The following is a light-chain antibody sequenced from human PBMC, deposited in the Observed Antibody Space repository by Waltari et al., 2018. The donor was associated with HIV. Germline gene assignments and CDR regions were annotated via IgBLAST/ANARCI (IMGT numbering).Light chain of an antibody. CDR2: SNN. CDR1: RSNIGRNN. Sequence: QSVLTQPPSASGTPGQRVTISCSGSRSNIGRNNVNWYQQDPATAPQILIYSNNLQASGAADQCSGSKSGTSASLAISGLQSEDEADYYCSTWEVSLNGYWVFGGGTKLTVL. J-gene: IGLJ3*02. V-gene: IGLV1-44*01. CDR3: STWEVSLNGYWV.